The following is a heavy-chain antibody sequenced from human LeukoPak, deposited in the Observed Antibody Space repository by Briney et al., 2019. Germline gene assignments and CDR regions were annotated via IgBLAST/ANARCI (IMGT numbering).Heavy chain of an antibody. D-gene: IGHD2-21*01. J-gene: IGHJ5*02. Sequence: GASVKVSCKASGYTFTGYYMHWVRQAPGQGLEWMGRINPYNGGTTYAQSFQGRVTLTRDTSITTVYLELTGLRSDDTAVYYCASLQGDNSDWLDPWGQGTLVTVSS. CDR2: INPYNGGT. V-gene: IGHV1-2*06. CDR3: ASLQGDNSDWLDP. CDR1: GYTFTGYY.